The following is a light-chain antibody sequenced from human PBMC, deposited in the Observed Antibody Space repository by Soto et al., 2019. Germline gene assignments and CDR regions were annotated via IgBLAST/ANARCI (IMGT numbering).Light chain of an antibody. CDR1: SSDVGGYNF. J-gene: IGLJ2*01. CDR2: DVS. Sequence: QSVLTQPRSVSGSPGQSVTISCTGTSSDVGGYNFVSWYQQHPGKAPKLMIYDVSQRPSGVPDRFSASKSGNTASLTISGLQAEDEADYYCCSYAGRYTLFGGGTKLTVL. CDR3: CSYAGRYTL. V-gene: IGLV2-11*01.